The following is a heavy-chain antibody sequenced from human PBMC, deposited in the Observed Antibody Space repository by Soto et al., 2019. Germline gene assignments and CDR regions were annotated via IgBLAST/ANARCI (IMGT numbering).Heavy chain of an antibody. J-gene: IGHJ6*02. V-gene: IGHV1-69*13. CDR3: ARDRGYSYGYSPYYYGMDV. CDR1: GVTFSSYA. D-gene: IGHD5-18*01. CDR2: IIPIFGTA. Sequence: SVKVSCKASGVTFSSYAISWVRQSPGQGLEWMGGIIPIFGTANYAQKFQGRVTITADESTSTAYMELSSLRSEDTAVYYCARDRGYSYGYSPYYYGMDVWGQGTTVTVSS.